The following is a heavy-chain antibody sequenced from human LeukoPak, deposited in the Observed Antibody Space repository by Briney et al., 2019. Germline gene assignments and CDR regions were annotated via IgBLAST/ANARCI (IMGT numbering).Heavy chain of an antibody. J-gene: IGHJ6*02. Sequence: SETLSLTCAVYGGSFSGYYWSWIRQPPGKGLEWIGYIYYSGSTNYNPSLKSRVTISVDTSKNQFSLKLSSVTAADTAVYYCARLAMVRYYYYGMDVWGQGTTVTVSS. CDR3: ARLAMVRYYYYGMDV. D-gene: IGHD3-10*01. CDR2: IYYSGST. V-gene: IGHV4-59*08. CDR1: GGSFSGYY.